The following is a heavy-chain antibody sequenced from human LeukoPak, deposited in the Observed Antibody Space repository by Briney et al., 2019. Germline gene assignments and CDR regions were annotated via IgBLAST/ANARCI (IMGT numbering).Heavy chain of an antibody. Sequence: PGGSLRLSCAASGFTFSSYEMNWVRQAPGKGLEWVSYISSSGSTIYYADSVKGRFTISRDNAKNSLYLQMSSLRAEDTAVYYCARGPNYDSPGRELDFQHWGQGTLVTVSS. D-gene: IGHD3-16*01. CDR3: ARGPNYDSPGRELDFQH. CDR1: GFTFSSYE. CDR2: ISSSGSTI. V-gene: IGHV3-48*03. J-gene: IGHJ1*01.